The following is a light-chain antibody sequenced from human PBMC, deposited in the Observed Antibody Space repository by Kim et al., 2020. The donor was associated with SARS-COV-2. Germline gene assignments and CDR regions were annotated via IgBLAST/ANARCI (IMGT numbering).Light chain of an antibody. Sequence: SYELTQPPSVSVSPGQTARITCSGDALPKQYAYWYQQKPGQAPVLVIYKDSERPSGIPERFSGSSSGTTVTLTISGVHAEDEADYYCQSADSSGTSLVFGGGTQLTVL. J-gene: IGLJ3*02. CDR1: ALPKQY. V-gene: IGLV3-25*03. CDR2: KDS. CDR3: QSADSSGTSLV.